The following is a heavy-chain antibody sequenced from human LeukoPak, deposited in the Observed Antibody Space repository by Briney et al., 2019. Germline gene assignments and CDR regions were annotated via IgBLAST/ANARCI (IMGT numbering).Heavy chain of an antibody. CDR2: IKQHGSEK. CDR1: GFTFRRYW. CDR3: VGLGENY. D-gene: IGHD3-10*01. V-gene: IGHV3-7*02. J-gene: IGHJ4*02. Sequence: GASLRLSCAASGFTFRRYWMSWARQASGKGLEWVANIKQHGSEKYYVDSVKGRFTISRDNAKNSLYLQMNSLRAEDTAVYYCVGLGENYWGQGTLVTVSS.